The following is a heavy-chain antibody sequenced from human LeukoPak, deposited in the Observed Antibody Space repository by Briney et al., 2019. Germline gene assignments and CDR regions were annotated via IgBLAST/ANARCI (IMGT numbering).Heavy chain of an antibody. CDR3: AREAHQPYYFDY. CDR1: GFTFSSYG. CDR2: ISYDGSNK. J-gene: IGHJ4*02. V-gene: IGHV3-30*03. Sequence: GGSLRLSCAASGFTFSSYGMHWVRQAPGKGLEGVAVISYDGSNKYYADSVKGRFTISRDNSKNTLYLQMNSLRAEDTAVYYCAREAHQPYYFDYWGQGTLVTVSS.